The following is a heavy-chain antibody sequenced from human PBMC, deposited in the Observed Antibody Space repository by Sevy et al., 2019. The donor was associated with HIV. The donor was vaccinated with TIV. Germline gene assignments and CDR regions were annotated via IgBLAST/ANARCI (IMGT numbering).Heavy chain of an antibody. D-gene: IGHD4-17*01. V-gene: IGHV3-48*03. CDR2: ISNSGTSM. CDR1: GFTFSSYE. Sequence: GGSLRLSWVASGFTFSSYEMNRVRQAPGKGLEWVSYISNSGTSMYYSDSVKGPFTITRDNARNSLYLQMNSLRAEETAVYYCVRDLPPSATTVAHFDCWGQGTLVTVSS. J-gene: IGHJ4*02. CDR3: VRDLPPSATTVAHFDC.